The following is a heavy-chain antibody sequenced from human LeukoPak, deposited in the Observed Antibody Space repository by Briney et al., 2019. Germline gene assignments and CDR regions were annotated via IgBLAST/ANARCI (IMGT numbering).Heavy chain of an antibody. J-gene: IGHJ4*02. CDR1: GFTFSSYS. CDR3: ARAGPEQLVPDY. Sequence: GGSLRLSCAASGFTFSSYSMNWVRQAPGKGLEWVSSISSSSSYIYYADSVKGRFTISRDNAKNSLYLQMNSLRAEDTAVYYCARAGPEQLVPDYWGQGTLVTVSS. CDR2: ISSSSSYI. V-gene: IGHV3-21*04. D-gene: IGHD6-6*01.